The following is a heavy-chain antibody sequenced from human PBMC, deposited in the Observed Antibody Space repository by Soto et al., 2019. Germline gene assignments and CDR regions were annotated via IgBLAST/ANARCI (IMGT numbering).Heavy chain of an antibody. V-gene: IGHV4-34*01. J-gene: IGHJ4*02. D-gene: IGHD6-13*01. CDR3: GRGRKAYSSSWYVD. CDR1: GGSFSGYC. Sequence: QVQLQQWGAGLLKPSETLSLNCAVYGGSFSGYCWSWIRQPPGKGLEWIGEINDSGGTNYNPSLKSRVSISVDTSKNQFSLNLSSVTAADTAVYHCGRGRKAYSSSWYVDWGQGTLVTVSS. CDR2: INDSGGT.